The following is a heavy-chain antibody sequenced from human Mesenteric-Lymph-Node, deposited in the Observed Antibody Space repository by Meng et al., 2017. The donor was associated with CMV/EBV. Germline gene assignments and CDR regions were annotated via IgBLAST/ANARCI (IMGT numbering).Heavy chain of an antibody. D-gene: IGHD6-19*01. Sequence: SGGTFSSYAINWVRQAPGQGLEWMGRIIPILDIANYAQKFQGRVTITADKSTSTAYMELSSLRSEDTAVYYCARGESDSSGWYAIDYWGQGTLVTVSS. CDR1: GGTFSSYA. J-gene: IGHJ4*02. CDR3: ARGESDSSGWYAIDY. V-gene: IGHV1-69*04. CDR2: IIPILDIA.